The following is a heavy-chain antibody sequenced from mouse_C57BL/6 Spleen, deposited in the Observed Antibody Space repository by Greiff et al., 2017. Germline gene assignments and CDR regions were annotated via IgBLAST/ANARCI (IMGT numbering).Heavy chain of an antibody. J-gene: IGHJ3*01. CDR1: GFTFSSYG. Sequence: VQLKESGGDLVKPGGSLKLSCAASGFTFSSYGMSWVRQTPDKRLEWVATISSGGSYTYYPDSVKGRFTISRDNAKNTLYLQMSSLKSEDTAMYYCAREALLAWFAYWGQGTLVTVSA. CDR3: AREALLAWFAY. CDR2: ISSGGSYT. D-gene: IGHD6-5*01. V-gene: IGHV5-6*01.